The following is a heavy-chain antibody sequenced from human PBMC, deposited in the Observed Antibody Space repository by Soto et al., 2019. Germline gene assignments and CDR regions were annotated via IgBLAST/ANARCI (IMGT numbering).Heavy chain of an antibody. V-gene: IGHV4-34*01. CDR1: GGSFSGYY. CDR2: INHSGST. CDR3: ARGKLPFDY. D-gene: IGHD1-26*01. Sequence: KPSETLSLTCAVYGGSFSGYYWSWIRQPPGKGLEWIGEINHSGSTNYNPSLKSRVTISVDTSKNQFSLKLSSVTAADTAVYYCARGKLPFDYWGQGTLVTVSS. J-gene: IGHJ4*02.